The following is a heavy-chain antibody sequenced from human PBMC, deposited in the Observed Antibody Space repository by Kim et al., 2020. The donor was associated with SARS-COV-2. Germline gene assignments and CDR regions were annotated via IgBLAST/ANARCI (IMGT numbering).Heavy chain of an antibody. Sequence: SNPSLKSRVTISVDTSKNQFSLKLSSVTAADMAVFYCARSGLGYYYGMDVWGQGTTVTVSS. CDR3: ARSGLGYYYGMDV. J-gene: IGHJ6*02. V-gene: IGHV4-34*01.